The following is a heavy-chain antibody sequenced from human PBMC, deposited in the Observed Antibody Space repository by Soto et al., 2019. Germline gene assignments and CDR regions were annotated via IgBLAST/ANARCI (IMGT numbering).Heavy chain of an antibody. CDR2: VYYSGST. CDR3: ASSSGWYYFCY. D-gene: IGHD6-19*01. Sequence: QVQLQESGPGLVKPSETLSLTCTVSGGSISSYYWSWIRQPPGKGLLWIASVYYSGSTNYNPSLKSRVTISMGTSRTQFSLRMSSVTAADPSVYYCASSSGWYYFCYWGQGTMVIVSS. J-gene: IGHJ4*02. CDR1: GGSISSYY. V-gene: IGHV4-59*01.